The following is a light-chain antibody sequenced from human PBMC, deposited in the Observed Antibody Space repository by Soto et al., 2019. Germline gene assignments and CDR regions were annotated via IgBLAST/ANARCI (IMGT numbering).Light chain of an antibody. CDR1: SSDVWNYKF. CDR3: CSYAGSSWV. Sequence: QSALTQPASVSGSPGQSITISCTGTSSDVWNYKFVSWYQQHPGKAPKVMIYEGSKRPSGVSNRFSGSKSGNTASLTISGLQTEDEADYYCCSYAGSSWVFGGGTKVTVL. V-gene: IGLV2-23*01. J-gene: IGLJ3*02. CDR2: EGS.